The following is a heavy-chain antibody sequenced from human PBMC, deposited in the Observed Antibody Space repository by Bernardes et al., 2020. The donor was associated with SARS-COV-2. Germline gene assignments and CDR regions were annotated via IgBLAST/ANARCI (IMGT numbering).Heavy chain of an antibody. CDR1: GFTFSSYS. CDR2: ISSSSSYI. CDR3: AARSTVRYFDSFDC. J-gene: IGHJ4*02. Sequence: GGSLRLSCAASGFTFSSYSMNWVHQAPGKGLEWVSSISSSSSYIYYADSVKGRFTISRDTSKNTLYLQMNSLRTDDTAVYYCAARSTVRYFDSFDCWGQGTLVTVSS. V-gene: IGHV3-21*01. D-gene: IGHD3-9*01.